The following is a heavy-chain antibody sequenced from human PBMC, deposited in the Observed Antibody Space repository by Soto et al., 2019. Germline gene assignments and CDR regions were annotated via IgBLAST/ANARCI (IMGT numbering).Heavy chain of an antibody. CDR1: GFTFSSYE. CDR2: ISSSGSTI. J-gene: IGHJ6*02. CDR3: ARDLAVAGPSHYYYYYGMDV. D-gene: IGHD6-19*01. V-gene: IGHV3-48*03. Sequence: PGGSLRLCCAASGFTFSSYEMNWVRQAPGKGLEWVSYISSSGSTIYYADSVKGRFTISRDNAKNSLYLQMNSLRAEDTAVYYCARDLAVAGPSHYYYYYGMDVWGQGTTVTVSS.